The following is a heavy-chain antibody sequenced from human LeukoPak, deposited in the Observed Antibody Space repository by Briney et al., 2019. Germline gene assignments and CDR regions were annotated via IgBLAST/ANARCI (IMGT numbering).Heavy chain of an antibody. V-gene: IGHV4-39*01. CDR3: ARREQQLGWFDP. D-gene: IGHD6-13*01. Sequence: KPSETLSLTCTVSGGSISSSSYYWGWIRQPPGKGLEWIGSIYYSGSTYYNPSLKSRVTISVDTSKNQFSLKLSSVTAADTAVYYCARREQQLGWFDPWGQGTLATVS. J-gene: IGHJ5*02. CDR2: IYYSGST. CDR1: GGSISSSSYY.